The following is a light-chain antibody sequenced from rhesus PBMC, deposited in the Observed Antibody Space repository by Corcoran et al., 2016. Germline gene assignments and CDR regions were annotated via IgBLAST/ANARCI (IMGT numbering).Light chain of an antibody. CDR2: KAS. Sequence: DIQMTQSPSSLSASVGDTVTITCRASQGISSWLAWYQQNPGKAPTLLIYKASSLQSGVPSRFSGRGTGTDFTLTISSLQSEDFATYYCQQYSSRPLTFGGGTKVEIK. J-gene: IGKJ4*01. V-gene: IGKV1-22*01. CDR3: QQYSSRPLT. CDR1: QGISSW.